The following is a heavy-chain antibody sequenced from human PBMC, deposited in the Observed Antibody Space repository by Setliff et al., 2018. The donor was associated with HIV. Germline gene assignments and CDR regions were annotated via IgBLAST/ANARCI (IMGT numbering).Heavy chain of an antibody. V-gene: IGHV3-30*04. CDR2: ISYDGSNK. CDR1: GFMFSIYA. J-gene: IGHJ4*02. D-gene: IGHD6-13*01. CDR3: ARDSSSWYEFYFDC. Sequence: PGGSLRLSCAASGFMFSIYAMHWVRQAPGKGLEWVAVISYDGSNKYYADSVKGRFTISRDNSKNTLYLQMNSLRAEDTAVYYCARDSSSWYEFYFDCWGQGTLVTVSS.